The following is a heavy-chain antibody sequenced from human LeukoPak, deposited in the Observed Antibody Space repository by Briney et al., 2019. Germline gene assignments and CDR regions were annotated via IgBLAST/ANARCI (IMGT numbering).Heavy chain of an antibody. D-gene: IGHD6-13*01. V-gene: IGHV3-23*01. CDR1: GFTFSSYA. J-gene: IGHJ5*02. CDR3: ARESPVAAAGRSWFDP. CDR2: LSGSGGKT. Sequence: GGSLRLSCAASGFTFSSYAMSWVRQAPGKGLEWVSALSGSGGKTYNADSVKGRFTISRDNSKNTLYLQMNSLRAEDTAIYYCARESPVAAAGRSWFDPWGQGTLVTVSS.